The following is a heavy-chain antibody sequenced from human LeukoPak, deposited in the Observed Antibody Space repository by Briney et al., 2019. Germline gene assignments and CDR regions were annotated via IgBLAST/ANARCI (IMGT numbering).Heavy chain of an antibody. CDR1: GGTFSSYA. CDR3: ARDPRASYESSDYYYPGDY. CDR2: IIPIFGTA. V-gene: IGHV1-69*01. J-gene: IGHJ4*02. D-gene: IGHD3-22*01. Sequence: GSSVKVSCKASGGTFSSYAISWVRQAPGQGLEWMGGIIPIFGTANYAQKFQGRVTITADESTSTAYMELSSLRSEDTAVYYCARDPRASYESSDYYYPGDYWGQGTLVTVSS.